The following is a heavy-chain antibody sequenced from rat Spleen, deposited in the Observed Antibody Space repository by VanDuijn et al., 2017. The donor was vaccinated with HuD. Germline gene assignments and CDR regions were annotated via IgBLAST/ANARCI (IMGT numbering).Heavy chain of an antibody. D-gene: IGHD1-11*01. Sequence: QVQLKESGPGLVQPSRTLSLTCTVSGFPLTSYGLSWVRQPPGKGLEWIAAIWSGGNTYFNSVLRSRLSISRDTSKSQVLLRMNSLQTEDTAMYFCARDGRRPDWYFDFWGPGTMVTVSS. CDR2: IWSGGNT. CDR1: GFPLTSYG. J-gene: IGHJ1*01. CDR3: ARDGRRPDWYFDF. V-gene: IGHV2S8*01.